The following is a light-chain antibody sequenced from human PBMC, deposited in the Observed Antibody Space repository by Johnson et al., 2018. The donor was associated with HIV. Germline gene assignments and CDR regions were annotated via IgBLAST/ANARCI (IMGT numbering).Light chain of an antibody. CDR1: SSNIGNNY. Sequence: QSVLTQPPSVSAAPVQKVTISCSGSSSNIGNNYVSWYQQLPGTAPKLLIYDNNKRPSGISDRFSASKSGTSATLGITALQTGDEDDYYCGTWDSSISVSYVFGRGTNVTVL. CDR3: GTWDSSISVSYV. CDR2: DNN. V-gene: IGLV1-51*01. J-gene: IGLJ1*01.